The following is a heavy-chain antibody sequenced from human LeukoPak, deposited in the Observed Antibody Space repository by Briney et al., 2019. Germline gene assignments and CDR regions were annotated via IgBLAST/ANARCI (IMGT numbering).Heavy chain of an antibody. CDR2: IKQDGSEK. J-gene: IGHJ5*02. CDR3: ARDQTTVTTVDWFDP. Sequence: PGGSLRLSCAASGFTFSSYLMSWVRQAPGKGLEWVANIKQDGSEKYYVDSVKGRFTISRDNAKNSLYLQMNSLRAEDTAVYYCARDQTTVTTVDWFDPWGQGTLVTVSS. D-gene: IGHD4-17*01. V-gene: IGHV3-7*05. CDR1: GFTFSSYL.